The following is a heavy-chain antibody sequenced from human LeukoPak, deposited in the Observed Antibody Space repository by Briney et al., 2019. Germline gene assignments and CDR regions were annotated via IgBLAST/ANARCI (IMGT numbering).Heavy chain of an antibody. V-gene: IGHV3-49*04. CDR1: GFTFGDYA. CDR3: TTDFGYYDSSGYYEEVY. CDR2: IRSKIYGGTP. J-gene: IGHJ4*02. Sequence: GGSLRLSCTASGFTFGDYAMTWVRQAPGKGLEWVGFIRSKIYGGTPEYAASVKGRFTISRDDSKNTLYLQMNSLKTEDTAVYYCTTDFGYYDSSGYYEEVYWGQGTLVTVSS. D-gene: IGHD3-22*01.